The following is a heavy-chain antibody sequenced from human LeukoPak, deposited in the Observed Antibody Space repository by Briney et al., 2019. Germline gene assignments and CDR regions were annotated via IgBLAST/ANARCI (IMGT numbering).Heavy chain of an antibody. CDR3: AGDGPPSKVKDALDV. CDR1: RFIFNNHW. CDR2: INIDGSST. Sequence: GGSLRLSCAASRFIFNNHWIHWVRQAPGKGLEWVSPINIDGSSTSYADSVKGRFTISRDDAKNTIYLRMIRLRVDDTAVYYCAGDGPPSKVKDALDVWGQGTMVTVSS. J-gene: IGHJ3*01. V-gene: IGHV3-74*01.